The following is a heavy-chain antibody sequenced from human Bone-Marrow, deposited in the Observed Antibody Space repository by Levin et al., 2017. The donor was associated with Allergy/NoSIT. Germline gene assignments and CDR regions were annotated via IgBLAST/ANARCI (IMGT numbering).Heavy chain of an antibody. CDR2: IKGNTEGGTT. CDR3: TTGSEGSLLYYYHYYGMNV. J-gene: IGHJ6*02. V-gene: IGHV3-15*01. D-gene: IGHD3-10*01. Sequence: SCAASGLTFNNAWMSWVRQAPGKGLEWLGRIKGNTEGGTTEYAAPAKGRFTISKDEAKNTLYLEMKTLRTEDTAVYYCTTGSEGSLLYYYHYYGMNVWGQGTTVTVS. CDR1: GLTFNNAW.